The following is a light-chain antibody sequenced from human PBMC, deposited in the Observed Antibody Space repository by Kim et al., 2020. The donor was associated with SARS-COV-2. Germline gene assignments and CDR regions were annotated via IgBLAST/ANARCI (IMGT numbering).Light chain of an antibody. J-gene: IGLJ2*01. CDR3: QAWDSSTAVI. CDR2: QDR. V-gene: IGLV3-1*01. Sequence: SYELTQPPSVSVSPGQTGTITCSGDKLGDKYAYWYQHKPGQSPVLIIYQDRKRPSGIPERFSGSTSGNTATLTISGTQAMDEADYYCQAWDSSTAVIFGGGTQLTVL. CDR1: KLGDKY.